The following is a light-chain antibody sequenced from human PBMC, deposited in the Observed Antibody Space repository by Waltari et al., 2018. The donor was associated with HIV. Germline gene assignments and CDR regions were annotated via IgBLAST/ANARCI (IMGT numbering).Light chain of an antibody. V-gene: IGKV3-15*01. J-gene: IGKJ3*01. CDR2: VPS. CDR1: QSVSSI. Sequence: EIVMTQSPATLYVSPGERATLSCRASQSVSSILAWYQQKPGQAPRLLVYVPSTRATGTPPMFSGSRSGTDFTLTSSSLQSEDFARYHCQHYNNWLLTFGPGTKVDI. CDR3: QHYNNWLLT.